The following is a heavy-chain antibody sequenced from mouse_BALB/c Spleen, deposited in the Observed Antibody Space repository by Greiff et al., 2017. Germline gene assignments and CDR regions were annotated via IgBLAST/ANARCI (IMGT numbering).Heavy chain of an antibody. Sequence: EVKLVESGPGLVKPSQTVSLTCTVTGISITTGNYRWSWIRQFPGNKLEWIGYIYYSGTITYNPSLTSRTTITRDTSKNQFFLEMNSLTAEDTATYYCAREYYGRGYAMDYWGQGTSVTVSS. J-gene: IGHJ4*01. CDR3: AREYYGRGYAMDY. V-gene: IGHV3-5*02. D-gene: IGHD1-1*01. CDR1: GISITTGNYR. CDR2: IYYSGTI.